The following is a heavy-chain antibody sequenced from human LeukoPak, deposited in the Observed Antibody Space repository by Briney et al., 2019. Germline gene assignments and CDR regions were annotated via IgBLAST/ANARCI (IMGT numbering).Heavy chain of an antibody. J-gene: IGHJ6*02. CDR1: GFTFSSYA. Sequence: GGSLRLSCAASGFTFSSYAMSWVRQAPGKGLEWVSAISGSGGNTYYADSVKGRFTISRDNSKNTLYLQMNSLRAEDTAVYYCAREGREMAFYDMDVWGQGTTVTVSS. D-gene: IGHD5-24*01. V-gene: IGHV3-23*01. CDR2: ISGSGGNT. CDR3: AREGREMAFYDMDV.